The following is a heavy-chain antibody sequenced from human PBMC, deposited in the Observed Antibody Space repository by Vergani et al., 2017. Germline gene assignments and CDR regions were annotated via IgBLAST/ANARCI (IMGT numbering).Heavy chain of an antibody. J-gene: IGHJ6*02. CDR1: GFTFSSYW. D-gene: IGHD3-16*01. Sequence: EVQLVESGGGLVQPGGSLRLSCAASGFTFSSYWMSWVRQAPGKGLEWVANIKQDGSEKYYVDSVKGRFTISRDNAKNSLYLQMNSLRAEDTAVYYCARDRGSYFYGMDVWGQGTTVTVSS. CDR2: IKQDGSEK. V-gene: IGHV3-7*01. CDR3: ARDRGSYFYGMDV.